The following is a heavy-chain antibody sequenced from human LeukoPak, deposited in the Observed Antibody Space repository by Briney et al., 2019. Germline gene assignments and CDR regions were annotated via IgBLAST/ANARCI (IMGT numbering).Heavy chain of an antibody. D-gene: IGHD2-2*01. CDR1: GYTFTAYY. V-gene: IGHV1-2*02. Sequence: ASVKVSCKASGYTFTAYYMNWVRQAPGQGLEWMGWINPNSGGTNYAQKFHGRVTMTRDTSISTAYMELSRLRSDDTAVYYGARDRVVVPAAFDYWGQGTLVTVSS. J-gene: IGHJ4*02. CDR2: INPNSGGT. CDR3: ARDRVVVPAAFDY.